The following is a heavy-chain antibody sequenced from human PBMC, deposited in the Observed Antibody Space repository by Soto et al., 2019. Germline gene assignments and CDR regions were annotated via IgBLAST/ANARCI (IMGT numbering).Heavy chain of an antibody. J-gene: IGHJ2*01. Sequence: QVQLVESGGGVVQPGRSLRLSCAASGFTFSSYGMHWVRQAPGKGLEWVAVISYVGSNKYYADSVKGRFTISRDNSKNTLYLQMNSLRAEDTAVYYCAKGRTTVSHWYFDLWGRGTLVTVSS. CDR3: AKGRTTVSHWYFDL. V-gene: IGHV3-30*18. CDR2: ISYVGSNK. CDR1: GFTFSSYG. D-gene: IGHD4-17*01.